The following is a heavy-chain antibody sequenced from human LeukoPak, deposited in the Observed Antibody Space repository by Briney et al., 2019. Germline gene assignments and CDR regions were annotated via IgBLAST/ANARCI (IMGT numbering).Heavy chain of an antibody. D-gene: IGHD2-15*01. CDR2: ISLRGRT. CDR3: VRESGACCPFGH. J-gene: IGHJ5*02. V-gene: IGHV4-4*02. Sequence: SETLSLTCGVSGGSITTTNFWSWVRQPPGGGLEWIGEISLRGRTQYNPSLKSRVNISIDASKNHLYLSLSSVTAAATAVCYCVRESGACCPFGHLGQGTMVAVTS. CDR1: GGSITTTNF.